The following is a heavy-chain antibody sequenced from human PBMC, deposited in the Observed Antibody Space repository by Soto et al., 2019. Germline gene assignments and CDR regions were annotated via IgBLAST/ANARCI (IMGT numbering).Heavy chain of an antibody. D-gene: IGHD1-7*01. Sequence: QVQLVQSGAEVKRPGSSVKVSCKTSGGTFSSYAISWVRQAPGQGLEWMGGILPIFGPPNYAQKFRVRLTISADESTSTAYMELNGLRSDDTAVYYCARGGLGLQPLDYWGQGTLVIVSS. CDR2: ILPIFGPP. CDR1: GGTFSSYA. J-gene: IGHJ4*02. V-gene: IGHV1-69*01. CDR3: ARGGLGLQPLDY.